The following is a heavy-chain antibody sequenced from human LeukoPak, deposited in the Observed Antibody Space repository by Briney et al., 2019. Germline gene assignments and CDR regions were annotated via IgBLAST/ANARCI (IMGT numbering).Heavy chain of an antibody. Sequence: GGSLRLSCAASGFPFSSFAVHWVRQAPGKGLEWVAVISYDGSNKYYADSVKGRFTISRDNSKNTLYLQMNSLRAEDTAVYYCARKGITIFGVVIDFDYWGQGTLVTVSS. V-gene: IGHV3-30*04. J-gene: IGHJ4*02. D-gene: IGHD3-3*01. CDR3: ARKGITIFGVVIDFDY. CDR1: GFPFSSFA. CDR2: ISYDGSNK.